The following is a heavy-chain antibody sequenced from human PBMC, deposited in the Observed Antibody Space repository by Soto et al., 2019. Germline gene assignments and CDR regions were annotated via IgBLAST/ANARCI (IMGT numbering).Heavy chain of an antibody. Sequence: ASVKVSCKASGGTFSSYAISWVRQAPGQGLEWMGGIIPIFGTANYAQKFQGRVTITADESTSTAYMELSSLRSKDTAVYYCARIAVAGTYYFDYWGQGTLVTVSS. CDR2: IIPIFGTA. V-gene: IGHV1-69*13. J-gene: IGHJ4*02. D-gene: IGHD6-19*01. CDR1: GGTFSSYA. CDR3: ARIAVAGTYYFDY.